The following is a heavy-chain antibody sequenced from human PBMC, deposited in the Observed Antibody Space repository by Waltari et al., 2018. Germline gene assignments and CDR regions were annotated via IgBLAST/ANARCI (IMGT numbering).Heavy chain of an antibody. D-gene: IGHD3-22*01. CDR1: GFTFSYYT. CDR3: ARDRRPTMILGSGAFDI. J-gene: IGHJ3*02. CDR2: ITSDRTQT. Sequence: EVRLVESGGGLVRPGESLRLSCAASGFTFSYYTMNWVRQAPGKGPEEIPVITSDRTQTTYADSMRCRLTISRDNAKNSLFLQINSLRADDTSVYYCARDRRPTMILGSGAFDIWGQGTVVNVSS. V-gene: IGHV3-21*01.